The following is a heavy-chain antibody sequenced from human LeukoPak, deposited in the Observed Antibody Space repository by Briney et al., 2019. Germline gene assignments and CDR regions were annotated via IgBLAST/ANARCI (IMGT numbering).Heavy chain of an antibody. V-gene: IGHV3-53*01. J-gene: IGHJ3*02. CDR3: ARGGRAGWSGSYEDSFDI. CDR2: IYSGGNT. CDR1: GFTVSSNY. D-gene: IGHD1-26*01. Sequence: PGGSLGLSCAASGFTVSSNYMSWVRQAPGKGLEWVSVIYSGGNTYYADSVKGRFTISRDNSKNTLFLQMDSLRADDTAVYYCARGGRAGWSGSYEDSFDIWGKGTMVTVSS.